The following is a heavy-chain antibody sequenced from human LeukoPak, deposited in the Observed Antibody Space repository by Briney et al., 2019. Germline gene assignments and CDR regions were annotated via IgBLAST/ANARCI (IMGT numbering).Heavy chain of an antibody. CDR2: ISGSGAAT. Sequence: GGSLRLSCAASGFTFSSCAMTWVRQSPGKGLEWVSSISGSGAATYYADSVKGRFTISRDNSNNTVYLQMNSLRAEDTAVYYCAKDQSRVGASDPFDYWGQGMQVGVFS. J-gene: IGHJ4*02. V-gene: IGHV3-23*01. D-gene: IGHD1-26*01. CDR3: AKDQSRVGASDPFDY. CDR1: GFTFSSCA.